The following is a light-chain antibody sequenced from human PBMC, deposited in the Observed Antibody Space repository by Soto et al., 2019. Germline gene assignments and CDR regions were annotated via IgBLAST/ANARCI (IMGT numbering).Light chain of an antibody. Sequence: DIQMTQSPSSLSASVGDRVTITCRASRTIIGYLNWYQLKPGKAPQLLIYAASSLHSGVPSRFSGSGSGTDFTLTISGLQREDFATYYCQQSYSTGYTFGQGTKVEIK. CDR3: QQSYSTGYT. CDR2: AAS. V-gene: IGKV1-39*01. CDR1: RTIIGY. J-gene: IGKJ2*01.